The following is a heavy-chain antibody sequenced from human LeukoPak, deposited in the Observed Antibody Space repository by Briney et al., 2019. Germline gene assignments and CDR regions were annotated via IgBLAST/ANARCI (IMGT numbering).Heavy chain of an antibody. CDR2: IYPGDSDI. J-gene: IGHJ4*02. Sequence: GESLKISCKGSGYSFASYWIAWVRPMPGKGLEWMGTIYPGDSDIRYSPSFQGQVTISADKSISTAYLQWSSLKASDTAMYYRARGSGRSSWRYYFDYWGQGTLVTVSS. CDR3: ARGSGRSSWRYYFDY. CDR1: GYSFASYW. D-gene: IGHD6-13*01. V-gene: IGHV5-51*01.